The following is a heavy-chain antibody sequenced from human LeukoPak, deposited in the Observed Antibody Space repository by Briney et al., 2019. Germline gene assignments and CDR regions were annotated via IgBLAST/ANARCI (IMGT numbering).Heavy chain of an antibody. D-gene: IGHD6-13*01. CDR3: AKDLGDSSSWALDY. V-gene: IGHV3-23*01. Sequence: RPGGSLRLSCAASGFTFSSYAMSWVRQAPGKGLEWVSAISGSGGSTYYADSVKGRFTISRDNSKNTLYLQMNSLRAEDTAVYYCAKDLGDSSSWALDYWGQGTLVTVSS. CDR1: GFTFSSYA. J-gene: IGHJ4*02. CDR2: ISGSGGST.